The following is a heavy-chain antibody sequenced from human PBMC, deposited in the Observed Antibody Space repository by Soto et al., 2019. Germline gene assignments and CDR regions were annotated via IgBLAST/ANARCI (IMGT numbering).Heavy chain of an antibody. CDR3: ARDSGSYYTSEEYFDY. V-gene: IGHV1-46*01. J-gene: IGHJ4*02. Sequence: ASVKVSCKASGYTFSSYYIHWVRQAPGQGLEWIGIINPNGGSTNYAQNFKGRLTVTRDTSTATVYMDLSALTSDDTAMYYCARDSGSYYTSEEYFDYWGQGTLVTVSS. CDR2: INPNGGST. D-gene: IGHD1-26*01. CDR1: GYTFSSYY.